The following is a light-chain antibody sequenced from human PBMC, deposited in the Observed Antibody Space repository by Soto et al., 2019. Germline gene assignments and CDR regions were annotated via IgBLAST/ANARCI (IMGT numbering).Light chain of an antibody. CDR2: KAS. CDR3: QQYDGGST. J-gene: IGKJ1*01. V-gene: IGKV1-5*03. Sequence: DIQMTQSPSTLSASVGDRVTITCRASRSISTWLAWYQQKPGKAPKLLIYKASTSESGVPSRFSGSGSGTEFTLTLSSLQPDDFPTYYCQQYDGGSTFGQGTKVEFK. CDR1: RSISTW.